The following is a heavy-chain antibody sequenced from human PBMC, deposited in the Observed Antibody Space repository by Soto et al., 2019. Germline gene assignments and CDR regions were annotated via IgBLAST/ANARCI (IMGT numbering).Heavy chain of an antibody. CDR3: ARDIWELNKDYYYYGMDV. CDR1: GFTFSSYA. J-gene: IGHJ6*02. CDR2: ISYDGSNK. D-gene: IGHD1-26*01. Sequence: GGSLRLSCAASGFTFSSYAMHWVRQAPGKGLEWVAVISYDGSNKYYSDSVKGRFTISRDNSKNTLYLQMNSLRAEDTAVYYCARDIWELNKDYYYYGMDVWGQGTTVTVSS. V-gene: IGHV3-30-3*01.